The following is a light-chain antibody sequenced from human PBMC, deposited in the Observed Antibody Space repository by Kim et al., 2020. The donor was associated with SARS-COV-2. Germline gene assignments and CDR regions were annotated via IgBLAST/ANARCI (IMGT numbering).Light chain of an antibody. J-gene: IGLJ3*02. CDR2: GKN. V-gene: IGLV3-19*01. CDR1: SLRSYY. Sequence: SSELTQDPAVSVALGQTVRITCQGDSLRSYYASWYQQKPGQAPVLVIYGKNNRPSGIPDRFSGSSSGNTASLTITGAQAEDEADYYCNSLDSSGNRLNWVFGGGTKLTVL. CDR3: NSLDSSGNRLNWV.